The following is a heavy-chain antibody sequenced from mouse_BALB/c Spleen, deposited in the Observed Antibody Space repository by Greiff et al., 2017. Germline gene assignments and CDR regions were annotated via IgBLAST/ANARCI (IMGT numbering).Heavy chain of an antibody. Sequence: EVMLVESGGGLVQPGGSLRLSCATSGFTFSDFYMEWVRQPPGKRLEWIAASRNKANDYTTEYSASVKGRFIVSRDTSQSILYLQMNALRAEDTAIYYCARGGYYGNYDYWGQGTTLTVSS. V-gene: IGHV7-1*02. J-gene: IGHJ2*01. CDR1: GFTFSDFY. CDR2: SRNKANDYTT. D-gene: IGHD2-1*01. CDR3: ARGGYYGNYDY.